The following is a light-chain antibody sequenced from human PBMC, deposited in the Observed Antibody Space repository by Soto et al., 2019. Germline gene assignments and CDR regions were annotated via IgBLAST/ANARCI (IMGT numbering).Light chain of an antibody. J-gene: IGKJ1*01. V-gene: IGKV3-15*01. CDR1: QSVSSY. Sequence: EIVLTQSPATLSLSPGERATLSCRASQSVSSYLAWYQQKPGQAPRLLIYGASTRATGIPARFSGSGSGTEFTLTISSLQSEDFAVYYCQQYNNWPWKFGQGTKVDIK. CDR3: QQYNNWPWK. CDR2: GAS.